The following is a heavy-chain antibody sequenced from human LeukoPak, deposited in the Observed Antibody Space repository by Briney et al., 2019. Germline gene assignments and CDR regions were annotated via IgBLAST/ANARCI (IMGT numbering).Heavy chain of an antibody. V-gene: IGHV3-74*01. CDR1: GFTFSSYW. D-gene: IGHD3-3*01. CDR3: ARQEVFQTGDTIFGVVIIPPGFDY. Sequence: GGSLRLSCAASGFTFSSYWMHWVRQAPGKGLVWVSRINSDGSSTSYADSVKGRFTISRDNAKNTLYLQMNSLRAEDTAVYYCARQEVFQTGDTIFGVVIIPPGFDYWGQGTLVTVSS. CDR2: INSDGSST. J-gene: IGHJ4*02.